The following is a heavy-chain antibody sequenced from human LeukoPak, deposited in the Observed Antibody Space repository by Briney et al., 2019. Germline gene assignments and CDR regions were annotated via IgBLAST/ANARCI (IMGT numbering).Heavy chain of an antibody. V-gene: IGHV3-15*01. CDR1: GFTLSNAW. CDR3: TTGPFDYYGSASYLANGMDV. CDR2: IKSKTDGGTT. Sequence: GGSLRLSCAASGFTLSNAWMSWVRQAPGKGLEWVGRIKSKTDGGTTDYTAPVKGRFTISRDDSKNTLYLQMNSLKTEDTAVYYCTTGPFDYYGSASYLANGMDVWGQGTTVTVSS. J-gene: IGHJ6*02. D-gene: IGHD3-10*01.